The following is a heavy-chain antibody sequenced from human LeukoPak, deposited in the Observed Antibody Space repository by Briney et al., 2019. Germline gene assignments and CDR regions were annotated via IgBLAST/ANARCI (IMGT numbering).Heavy chain of an antibody. D-gene: IGHD6-13*01. Sequence: GGSLRLSCAASGFTFDDYAMHWVRHALGKGLEWVSGISWNGGSIGYADSVKGRFTISRDNAKNSLYLQMNSLRAEDTALYYCAKDMGSSWFHDAFDIWGQGTMVTVSS. CDR1: GFTFDDYA. CDR3: AKDMGSSWFHDAFDI. V-gene: IGHV3-9*01. CDR2: ISWNGGSI. J-gene: IGHJ3*02.